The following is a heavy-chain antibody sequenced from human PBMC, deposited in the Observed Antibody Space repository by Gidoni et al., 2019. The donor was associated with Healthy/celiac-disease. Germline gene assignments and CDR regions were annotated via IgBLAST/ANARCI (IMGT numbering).Heavy chain of an antibody. CDR2: ISWDGGST. CDR1: GFTFDDYG. J-gene: IGHJ4*02. Sequence: VQPVVSGGVVVLPGVSLRLSCAASGFTFDDYGIHWVRQAPGKRLEWVSLISWDGGSTYYADSVKGRFTISRDNRKNSLYLQMNSLRAEDTALYYCVLDGPIRDYWGQGTLVTVSS. V-gene: IGHV3-43D*04. CDR3: VLDGPIRDY. D-gene: IGHD3-3*01.